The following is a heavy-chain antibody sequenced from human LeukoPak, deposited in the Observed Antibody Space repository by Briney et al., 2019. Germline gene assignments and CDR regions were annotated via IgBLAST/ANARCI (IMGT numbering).Heavy chain of an antibody. V-gene: IGHV3-53*01. CDR2: IYAGGST. J-gene: IGHJ4*02. D-gene: IGHD5-24*01. Sequence: GGSLRLSCAASGFTVSSNYMSWVRQAPGKGLEWVSVIYAGGSTYHADSVKGRFTISRDNSKNTLYLQMNSLRADDTAVYYCASRRDGYNSNYWGQGTLVTVSS. CDR1: GFTVSSNY. CDR3: ASRRDGYNSNY.